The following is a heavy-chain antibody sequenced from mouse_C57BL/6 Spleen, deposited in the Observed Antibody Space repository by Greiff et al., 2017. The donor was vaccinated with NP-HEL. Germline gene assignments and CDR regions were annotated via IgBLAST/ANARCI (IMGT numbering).Heavy chain of an antibody. D-gene: IGHD3-1*01. CDR1: GYSITSGYD. V-gene: IGHV3-1*01. CDR2: ISYSGST. Sequence: EVKLEESGPGMVKPSQSLSLTCTVTGYSITSGYDWHWIRHFPGNKLEWMGYISYSGSTNYNPSLKSRISITHDTSKNHFFLKLNSVTTEDTATYYCARSQLGWFAYWGQGTLVTVSA. J-gene: IGHJ3*01. CDR3: ARSQLGWFAY.